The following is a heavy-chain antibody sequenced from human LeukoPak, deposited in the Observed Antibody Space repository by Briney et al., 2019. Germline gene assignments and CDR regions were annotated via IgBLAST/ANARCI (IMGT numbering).Heavy chain of an antibody. V-gene: IGHV3-23*01. CDR2: ISAGGGNT. D-gene: IGHD6-6*01. CDR1: GFTFSTYG. CDR3: APVPSIAAPKPSG. J-gene: IGHJ4*02. Sequence: GGSLRLSCAASGFTFSTYGMNWVRQAPGKGLEWVSAISAGGGNTYYADSVKGRFTISRDNSKNTLFLEMNSLRAEDTAVYYCAPVPSIAAPKPSGWGQGTLVTVSS.